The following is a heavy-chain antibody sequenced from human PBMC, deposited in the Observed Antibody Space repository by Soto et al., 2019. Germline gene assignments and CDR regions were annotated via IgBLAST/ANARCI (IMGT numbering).Heavy chain of an antibody. D-gene: IGHD3-10*01. Sequence: ASVKVSCKASGYTFTSYAMHWVRQAPGQRLEWMGWINAGNGNTKYSQKFQGRVTITRDTSASTAYMELSSLRSEDTAVYYCARGLPWFGELSLYYYYYMDVWGKGTTVTVSS. CDR3: ARGLPWFGELSLYYYYYMDV. CDR2: INAGNGNT. V-gene: IGHV1-3*01. J-gene: IGHJ6*03. CDR1: GYTFTSYA.